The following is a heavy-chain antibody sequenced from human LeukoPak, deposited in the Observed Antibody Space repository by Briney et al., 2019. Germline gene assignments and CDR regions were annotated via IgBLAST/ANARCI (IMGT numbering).Heavy chain of an antibody. Sequence: PGGSLRLSCAASGFTFSSYAMSWVRQAPGKGLEWVSAISGSGGSTCYADSVKGRFTISRDNSKNTLYLQMNSLRAEDTAVYYCAKDPVSSGWSNYYYGMDVXXXGXTVTVSS. CDR1: GFTFSSYA. V-gene: IGHV3-23*01. D-gene: IGHD6-19*01. J-gene: IGHJ6*01. CDR2: ISGSGGST. CDR3: AKDPVSSGWSNYYYGMDV.